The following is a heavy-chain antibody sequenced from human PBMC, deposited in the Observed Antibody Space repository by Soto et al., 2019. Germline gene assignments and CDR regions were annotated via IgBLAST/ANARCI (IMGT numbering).Heavy chain of an antibody. V-gene: IGHV3-23*01. CDR2: IGSSGDTT. CDR3: AKFTYYYDSASSIDY. Sequence: EVRLLESGGGLVQPGGSLRLSCAASGFTFSNYAMSWVRQAPGKGLEWVSVIGSSGDTTYYADSVRGRFTISRDNSKNTLYLQMNSLRAGDTAVYYCAKFTYYYDSASSIDYWGQGTLVTVSS. CDR1: GFTFSNYA. J-gene: IGHJ4*02. D-gene: IGHD3-22*01.